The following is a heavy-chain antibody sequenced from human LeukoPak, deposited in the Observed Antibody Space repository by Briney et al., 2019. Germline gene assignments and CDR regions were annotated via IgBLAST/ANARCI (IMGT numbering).Heavy chain of an antibody. Sequence: SVKVSCKASGGTFSFYATSWVRQAPGQGLEWMGGIIPIFNITNYAQKFLGRVTLTADESTSTAYMELSILRSEDTAVYYCARGHSGMTVMVNLDYWGQGTLVTVSS. V-gene: IGHV1-69*01. CDR3: ARGHSGMTVMVNLDY. CDR1: GGTFSFYA. D-gene: IGHD5-18*01. J-gene: IGHJ4*02. CDR2: IIPIFNIT.